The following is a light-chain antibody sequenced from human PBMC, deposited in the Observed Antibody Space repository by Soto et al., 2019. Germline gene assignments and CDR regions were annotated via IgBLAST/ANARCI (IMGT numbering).Light chain of an antibody. CDR3: QSCDSSLTACF. V-gene: IGLV1-51*01. Sequence: QSVLTQPPSVSAAPGQKVTISCSGSSSNIGNNYVSWYQQLPGTAPKLLIYDNNKRPSGIPDRFSGSKSGTSATLGITGLQTEDEADYYCQSCDSSLTACFFGTGTKVTVL. CDR2: DNN. J-gene: IGLJ1*01. CDR1: SSNIGNNY.